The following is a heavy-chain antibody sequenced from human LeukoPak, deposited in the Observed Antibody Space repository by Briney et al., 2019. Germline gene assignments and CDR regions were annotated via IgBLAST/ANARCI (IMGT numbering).Heavy chain of an antibody. D-gene: IGHD2-15*01. CDR2: MNPNSGNK. CDR3: ARGRRYCSGGSCYSEPAEYFQH. V-gene: IGHV1-8*01. J-gene: IGHJ1*01. CDR1: GYTFTSYD. Sequence: ASVKVSCKASGYTFTSYDINWVRQATGQGFEWMGWMNPNSGNKGYAQKFQGRVTMTRNTSISTAYMELSSLRSEDTAVYYCARGRRYCSGGSCYSEPAEYFQHWGQGTLVTVSS.